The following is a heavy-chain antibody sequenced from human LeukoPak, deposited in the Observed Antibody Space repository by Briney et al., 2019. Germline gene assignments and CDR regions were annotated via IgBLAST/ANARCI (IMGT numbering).Heavy chain of an antibody. D-gene: IGHD2-8*01. V-gene: IGHV3-48*03. CDR1: GFTFSSYE. CDR3: AKDRRANGPYNWFDP. J-gene: IGHJ5*02. CDR2: ISSSGSTI. Sequence: HPGGSLRLSCAASGFTFSSYEMNWVRQAPGKGLEWVSYISSSGSTIYYADSVKGRFTISRDNSKNTLYLQMNSLRAEDTAVYYCAKDRRANGPYNWFDPWGQGTLVTVSS.